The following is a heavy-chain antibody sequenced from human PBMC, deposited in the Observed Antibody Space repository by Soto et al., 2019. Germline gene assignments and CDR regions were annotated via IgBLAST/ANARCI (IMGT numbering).Heavy chain of an antibody. CDR2: IIPIVGTG. Sequence: QVQLVQSGAEVKKPGSSVKVSCKASGGSFSSYAISWVRQAPGQGLEWMGGIIPIVGTGNYAQNFQGRVTITAEESTSKAYMELSSVRSEDTAMYYCARDLRAAGRPGMDVWGQGTTVTVSS. V-gene: IGHV1-69*01. J-gene: IGHJ6*02. CDR3: ARDLRAAGRPGMDV. D-gene: IGHD6-13*01. CDR1: GGSFSSYA.